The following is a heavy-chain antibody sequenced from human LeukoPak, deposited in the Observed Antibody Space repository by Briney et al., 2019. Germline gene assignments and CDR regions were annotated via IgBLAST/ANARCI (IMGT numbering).Heavy chain of an antibody. CDR2: ISYDGSNQ. D-gene: IGHD3-10*01. J-gene: IGHJ4*02. Sequence: GRSLRLSCAASRFTFSSYTMHWVRQAPGKGREWVGVISYDGSNQHYADSVKGRFTISRDNSDNTLFLQMNSLRVEDTAVYYCARAGPPRLWFGELLVWGQGTLVSVSS. CDR3: ARAGPPRLWFGELLV. V-gene: IGHV3-30*04. CDR1: RFTFSSYT.